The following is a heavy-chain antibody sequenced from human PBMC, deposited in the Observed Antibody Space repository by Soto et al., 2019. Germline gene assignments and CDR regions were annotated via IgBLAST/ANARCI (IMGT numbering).Heavy chain of an antibody. CDR3: ARGLTLKPFDY. Sequence: SGPTLVNPTQTLTLTCTFSGFSLSTRGVGVGWIRQPPGKALEWLALIYWDDDKRYSPSLQSRLTITKDTPKNQVVLTMTNMDPVDTAVYYCARGLTLKPFDYWGQGTLVTVSS. CDR1: GFSLSTRGVG. CDR2: IYWDDDK. V-gene: IGHV2-5*02. J-gene: IGHJ4*02. D-gene: IGHD3-16*01.